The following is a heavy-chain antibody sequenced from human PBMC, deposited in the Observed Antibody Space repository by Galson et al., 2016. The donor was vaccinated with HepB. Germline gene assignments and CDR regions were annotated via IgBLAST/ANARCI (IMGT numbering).Heavy chain of an antibody. CDR2: TYYRAKWYN. CDR1: GDSVSSISAA. J-gene: IGHJ4*02. CDR3: AREYSTGYYERFLAKRARRGFDY. Sequence: CAISGDSVSSISAAWNWIRQSPSRGLEWLGRTYYRAKWYNDYAVSVKSRITINVDTSKNQFSLQLNSVTPEDTAVYYCAREYSTGYYERFLAKRARRGFDYWGQGTLVTVSS. D-gene: IGHD6-19*01. V-gene: IGHV6-1*01.